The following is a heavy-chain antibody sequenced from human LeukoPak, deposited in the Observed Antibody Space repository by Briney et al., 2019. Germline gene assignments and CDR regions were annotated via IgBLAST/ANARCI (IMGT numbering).Heavy chain of an antibody. V-gene: IGHV1-46*01. CDR1: GYTFTSYY. J-gene: IGHJ5*02. CDR3: AGTGYSSSWNNWFDP. Sequence: GASVKVSCKASGYTFTSYYMHWVRQAPGQGLEWMGIINPTGGSTSYAQKFQGRVTMTRDMSTSTVYMELSSMRSEDTAVYYWAGTGYSSSWNNWFDPWGQGTLVTVSS. CDR2: INPTGGST. D-gene: IGHD6-13*01.